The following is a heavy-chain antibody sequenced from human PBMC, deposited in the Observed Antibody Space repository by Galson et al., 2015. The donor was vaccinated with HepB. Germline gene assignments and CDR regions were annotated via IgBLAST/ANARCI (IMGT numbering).Heavy chain of an antibody. CDR1: GFTFSSYA. CDR3: AREYYDILTGSNYFDY. V-gene: IGHV3-23*01. CDR2: ISGSGGST. Sequence: SLRLSCAASGFTFSSYAMSWVRQAPGKGLEWVSAISGSGGSTYYADSVKGRFTISRDNSKNTLYLQMNSLRAEDTAVYYCAREYYDILTGSNYFDYWGQGTLVTVSS. J-gene: IGHJ4*02. D-gene: IGHD3-9*01.